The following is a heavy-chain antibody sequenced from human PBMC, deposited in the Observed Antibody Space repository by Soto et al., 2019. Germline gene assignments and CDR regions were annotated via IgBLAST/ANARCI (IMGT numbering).Heavy chain of an antibody. Sequence: QLQLQESGPGLVKPSETLSLTCTVSGGSISSSSYYWGWIRQPPGKGLEWIGSIYYSGSTYYNPSLKRRVTISVDTSKNQFSLKLSSVTAADTAVYYCASSGSPGAYNWFDPWGQGTLVTVSS. D-gene: IGHD1-26*01. V-gene: IGHV4-39*01. CDR1: GGSISSSSYY. J-gene: IGHJ5*02. CDR2: IYYSGST. CDR3: ASSGSPGAYNWFDP.